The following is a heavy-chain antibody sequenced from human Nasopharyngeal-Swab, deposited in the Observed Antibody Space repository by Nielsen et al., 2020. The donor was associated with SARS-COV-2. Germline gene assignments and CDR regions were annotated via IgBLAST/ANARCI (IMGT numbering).Heavy chain of an antibody. D-gene: IGHD6-19*01. CDR3: AKLDSSGWLLFDY. V-gene: IGHV3-23*01. J-gene: IGHJ4*02. Sequence: VRQAPGKGLEWVSAISGSGGSTYYADSMKGRFTISRDNSKNTLYLQMNSLRAEDTAVYYCAKLDSSGWLLFDYWGQGTLVTVSS. CDR2: ISGSGGST.